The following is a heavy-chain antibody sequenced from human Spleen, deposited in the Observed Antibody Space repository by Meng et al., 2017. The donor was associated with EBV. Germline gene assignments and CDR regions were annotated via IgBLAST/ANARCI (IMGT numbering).Heavy chain of an antibody. V-gene: IGHV4-34*01. CDR3: ARGIPQLLAPGEFDY. CDR2: INHSGST. D-gene: IGHD6-19*01. J-gene: IGHJ4*02. Sequence: QVQLQQLGACRLSPSDALSLTCAVYGGSFTDYYLSCIRQPPVNGLEWIGEINHSGSTKYNQSLKSRFTISVDTSKNQFSLKLSSVTAADTAVYYCARGIPQLLAPGEFDYWGQGTLVTVSS. CDR1: GGSFTDYY.